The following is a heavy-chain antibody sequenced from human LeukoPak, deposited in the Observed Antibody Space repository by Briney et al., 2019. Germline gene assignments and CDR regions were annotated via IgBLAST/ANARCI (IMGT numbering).Heavy chain of an antibody. CDR2: IYSGGST. CDR1: GFTVSSNY. V-gene: IGHV3-53*01. Sequence: GGSLRLSCAASGFTVSSNYMSWVRQAPGKGLEWVSVIYSGGSTYYADSVKGRFTISKDNSKNTLYLQMNSLRAEDTGVYYVARDSWVRVKDVWGQGTTVTVSS. D-gene: IGHD3-10*01. CDR3: ARDSWVRVKDV. J-gene: IGHJ6*02.